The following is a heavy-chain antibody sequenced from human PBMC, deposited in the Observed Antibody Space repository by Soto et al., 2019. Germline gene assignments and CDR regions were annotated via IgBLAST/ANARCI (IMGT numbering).Heavy chain of an antibody. CDR3: ALWRTTGGLDV. Sequence: QVQLVESGGGVVQPGTSLRLSCVGSGFTFRSYVIHWVRQAPGKGLEWVALTSYDGSNNFYGDSVKGRFTISRHNSRNTVELQMISLRFEDTAFYYCALWRTTGGLDVWGQGTLVSVSS. D-gene: IGHD3-10*01. V-gene: IGHV3-33*05. CDR2: TSYDGSNN. J-gene: IGHJ1*01. CDR1: GFTFRSYV.